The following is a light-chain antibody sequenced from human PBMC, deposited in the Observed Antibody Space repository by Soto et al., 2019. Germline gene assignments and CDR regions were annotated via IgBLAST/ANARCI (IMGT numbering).Light chain of an antibody. Sequence: QSALTQPASVSGSPGQSLTISCTGSSSDVGGYNYVSWYQQHPGKAPKLMIYDVNNRPSGVSNRFSGSKSGNTASLTISGLQAEDEAHYYCSSYTTSSTLVFGGGTKVTVL. J-gene: IGLJ3*02. CDR3: SSYTTSSTLV. CDR1: SSDVGGYNY. CDR2: DVN. V-gene: IGLV2-14*03.